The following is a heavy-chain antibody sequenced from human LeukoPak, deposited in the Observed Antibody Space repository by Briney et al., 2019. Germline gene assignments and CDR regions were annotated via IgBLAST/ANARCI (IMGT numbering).Heavy chain of an antibody. J-gene: IGHJ4*02. V-gene: IGHV1-8*01. Sequence: ASVKVSCKASGYTFTSYDINWVRQATGQGLEWMGWMNPNSANTGYAQNFQGRVAMTRSTSISTAYMELSSLRSEDTAVYYCALSLPYYNASGYYPFDYWGQGTLVTVSS. CDR2: MNPNSANT. D-gene: IGHD3-3*01. CDR1: GYTFTSYD. CDR3: ALSLPYYNASGYYPFDY.